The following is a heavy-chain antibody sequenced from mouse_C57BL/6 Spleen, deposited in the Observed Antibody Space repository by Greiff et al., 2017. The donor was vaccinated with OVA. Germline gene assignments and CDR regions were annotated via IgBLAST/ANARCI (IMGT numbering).Heavy chain of an antibody. D-gene: IGHD3-2*02. CDR2: ISYDGSN. V-gene: IGHV3-6*01. Sequence: EVKLMESGPGLVKPSQSLSLTCSVTGYSITSGYYWNWIRQFPGNKLEWMGYISYDGSNNYNPSLKNRISITRDTSKNQFFLKLNSVTTEDTATYYCARERTAQATYYFDYWGQGTTLTVSS. CDR1: GYSITSGYY. J-gene: IGHJ2*01. CDR3: ARERTAQATYYFDY.